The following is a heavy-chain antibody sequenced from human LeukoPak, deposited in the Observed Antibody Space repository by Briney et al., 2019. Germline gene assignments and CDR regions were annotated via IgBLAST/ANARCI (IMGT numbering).Heavy chain of an antibody. V-gene: IGHV3-33*01. Sequence: GGSLRLSCAASGFTFSSYGMHWVRQAPGKGLEWVAVIWYDGSNKYYADSVKGRFTISRDNSKNTLYLRMNSLRAEDTAVYYCARDREMNAFDIWGQGTMVTASS. CDR2: IWYDGSNK. CDR3: ARDREMNAFDI. J-gene: IGHJ3*02. CDR1: GFTFSSYG.